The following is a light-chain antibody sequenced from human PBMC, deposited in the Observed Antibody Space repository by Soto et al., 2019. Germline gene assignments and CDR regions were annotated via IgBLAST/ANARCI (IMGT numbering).Light chain of an antibody. CDR2: DAS. CDR3: QQRSNWPLT. CDR1: QSVSSY. V-gene: IGKV3-11*01. Sequence: EIVLTQSPATLSLSPGERATLSCRASQSVSSYLAWYQQKPGQAPRLLIYDASNRATGIPARFSGSGSGTDFTLTISRVEPEDVAVYYCQQRSNWPLTFGGGTKVEIK. J-gene: IGKJ4*01.